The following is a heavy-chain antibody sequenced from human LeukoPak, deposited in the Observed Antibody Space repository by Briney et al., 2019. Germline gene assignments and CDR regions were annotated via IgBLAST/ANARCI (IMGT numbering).Heavy chain of an antibody. CDR2: FSDNGGNT. V-gene: IGHV3-23*01. J-gene: IGHJ5*02. CDR1: GFTFNSCA. D-gene: IGHD2-8*01. CDR3: ARATRTNVSGSRGWFNT. Sequence: GGSLRLSCAASGFTFNSCAMSWVRQAPGKGLQWVFTFSDNGGNTFYADSVKGRFTISRDNSKNTLYLQMNSLRAEDTAIYYCARATRTNVSGSRGWFNTWGQGTLVTVSS.